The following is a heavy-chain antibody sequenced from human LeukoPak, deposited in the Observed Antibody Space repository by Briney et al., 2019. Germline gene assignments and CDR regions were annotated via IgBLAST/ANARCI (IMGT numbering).Heavy chain of an antibody. CDR3: ARDREEYSGSYRY. V-gene: IGHV3-53*01. CDR2: IYSGGST. D-gene: IGHD1-26*01. J-gene: IGHJ4*02. Sequence: GGSLRLSCAASGFTVSSNYMSWVRQGPGKGLEGVSVIYSGGSTYYADSVKGRFTTSIDNSKNTLYLQMHSPGAEDTAVYYCARDREEYSGSYRYWGQGTLVTVSS. CDR1: GFTVSSNY.